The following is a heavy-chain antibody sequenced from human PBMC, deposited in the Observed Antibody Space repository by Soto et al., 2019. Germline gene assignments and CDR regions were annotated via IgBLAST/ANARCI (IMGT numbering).Heavy chain of an antibody. Sequence: PGGSLRLSCAASGFTFSSYWMSWVRQAPGKGLEWVANIKQDGSEKYYVGSVKGRFTISRDNAKNSLYLQMNSLRAEDTAVYYCARDSPSSGWYGVDYWGQGTLVTVSS. J-gene: IGHJ4*02. CDR2: IKQDGSEK. CDR1: GFTFSSYW. V-gene: IGHV3-7*03. D-gene: IGHD6-19*01. CDR3: ARDSPSSGWYGVDY.